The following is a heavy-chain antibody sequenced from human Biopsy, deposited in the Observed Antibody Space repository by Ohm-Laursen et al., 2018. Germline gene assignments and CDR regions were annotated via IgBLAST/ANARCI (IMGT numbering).Heavy chain of an antibody. V-gene: IGHV4-61*01. CDR1: GYSVTNDYY. CDR3: AREAAIIDPRTRAFDY. J-gene: IGHJ4*02. CDR2: IYYSGST. Sequence: SQTLSLTCAVSGYSVTNDYYWSWIRQTPGKGLEWIGYIYYSGSTNYNPSLKSRVTISVDTSKNQFSLKLRSVTAADTAVYYCAREAAIIDPRTRAFDYWGQGTLVTVSS. D-gene: IGHD6-25*01.